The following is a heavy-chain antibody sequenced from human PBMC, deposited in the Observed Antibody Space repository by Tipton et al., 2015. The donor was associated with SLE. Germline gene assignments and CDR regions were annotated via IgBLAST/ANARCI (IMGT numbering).Heavy chain of an antibody. D-gene: IGHD3-10*01. Sequence: GLVKPSETLSLICTVSGDSISANSYHWGWVRQPPGKGLEWIGNVYYSGSTYYSASLRSRVTISLDTSRSQFSLRLSSVTAADTAVYYCASPYYYGSRSFDPWGQGTLVTVSA. J-gene: IGHJ5*02. CDR3: ASPYYYGSRSFDP. V-gene: IGHV4-39*07. CDR1: GDSISANSYH. CDR2: VYYSGST.